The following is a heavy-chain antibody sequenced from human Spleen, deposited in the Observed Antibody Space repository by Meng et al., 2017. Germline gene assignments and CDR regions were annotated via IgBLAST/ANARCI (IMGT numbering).Heavy chain of an antibody. V-gene: IGHV4-39*01. CDR1: GGSISDRSYY. CDR2: IYYFGDT. Sequence: QLQLQESGPGLVKPSETLSLTGIVSGGSISDRSYYWGWIRQPPGKGLEWIGSIYYFGDTFYSPSLRSRVTISVDTSKNQFSLKLSSVTAADTAVFYCARHKGNSYGYLYFDYWGQGSLVTVSS. D-gene: IGHD5-18*01. CDR3: ARHKGNSYGYLYFDY. J-gene: IGHJ4*02.